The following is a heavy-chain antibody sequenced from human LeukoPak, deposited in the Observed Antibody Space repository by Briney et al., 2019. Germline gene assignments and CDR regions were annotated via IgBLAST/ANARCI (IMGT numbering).Heavy chain of an antibody. D-gene: IGHD4-17*01. V-gene: IGHV4-59*01. J-gene: IGHJ4*02. CDR2: IYSSGST. Sequence: SETLSLTCTVSGASMSSYYWTWIRQPPGKGLEWIGYIYSSGSTNSNPSLRSRVTISVDASKNQFSLNLNSVTAADTAVYYCARGGEAGLADWGQGTLVTVSS. CDR3: ARGGEAGLAD. CDR1: GASMSSYY.